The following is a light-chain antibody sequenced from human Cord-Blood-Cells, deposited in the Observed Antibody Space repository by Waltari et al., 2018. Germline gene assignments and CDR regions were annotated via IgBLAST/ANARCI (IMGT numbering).Light chain of an antibody. Sequence: SYELTQPPSVSVSPGQTARITCSGDALPKQYAYWYQQKPGQAPVLGIYKDRERPSGIPERFSGSSSWTTVTLTISGVQTEDEADYYCQSADSSGTYVVFGGGTKLTVL. CDR3: QSADSSGTYVV. CDR2: KDR. CDR1: ALPKQY. J-gene: IGLJ2*01. V-gene: IGLV3-25*02.